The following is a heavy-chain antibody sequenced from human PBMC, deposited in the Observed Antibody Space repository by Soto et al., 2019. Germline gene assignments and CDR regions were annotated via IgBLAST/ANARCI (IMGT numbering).Heavy chain of an antibody. J-gene: IGHJ6*02. Sequence: VGSLRLSCASSVFTFSSYAMSCVRHSPGKWLEWVSAISGSGGSTYYADSVKGRFTISRDNSKNTLYLQMNSLRAEDTAVYYCAKDIVVVPAAIKDYYSYYGMEVWGQGTTVSVSS. CDR1: VFTFSSYA. CDR3: AKDIVVVPAAIKDYYSYYGMEV. V-gene: IGHV3-23*01. CDR2: ISGSGGST. D-gene: IGHD2-2*01.